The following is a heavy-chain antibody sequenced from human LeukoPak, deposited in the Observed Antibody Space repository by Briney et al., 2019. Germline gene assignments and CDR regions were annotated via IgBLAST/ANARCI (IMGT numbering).Heavy chain of an antibody. D-gene: IGHD3-3*01. CDR3: ARRTGYDFWSGYYKGLYYFDY. Sequence: SETLSLTCTVSGGSISSSSYYWGWIRQPPGKGLEWIGSIYYSGSTYYNPSLKSRVTISVDTSKNQFSLKLSSVTAADTAVYYCARRTGYDFWSGYYKGLYYFDYWGQGTLVTVSS. CDR2: IYYSGST. CDR1: GGSISSSSYY. J-gene: IGHJ4*02. V-gene: IGHV4-39*01.